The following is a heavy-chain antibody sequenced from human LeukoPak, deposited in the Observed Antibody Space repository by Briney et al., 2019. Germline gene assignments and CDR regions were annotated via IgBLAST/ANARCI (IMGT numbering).Heavy chain of an antibody. D-gene: IGHD1-26*01. CDR2: INHSGST. V-gene: IGHV4-34*01. Sequence: SETLSLTCAVYGGSFSGYYWSWIRQPPGKGLEWIGEINHSGSTNYNPSLKSRVTISVDTSKNQFSLKLSSVTAADMAVYYCARRMGGFDPWGQGTLVTVSS. J-gene: IGHJ5*02. CDR1: GGSFSGYY. CDR3: ARRMGGFDP.